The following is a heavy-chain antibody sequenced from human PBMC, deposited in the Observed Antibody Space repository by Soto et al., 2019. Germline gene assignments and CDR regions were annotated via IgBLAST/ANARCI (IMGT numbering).Heavy chain of an antibody. CDR3: AGRLGGYYYGMDV. V-gene: IGHV1-69*13. J-gene: IGHJ6*02. Sequence: ASVKVSCKASGGTFSSYAISWVRQAPGQRLEWMGGIIPIFGTANYAQKFQGRVTITADESTSTAYMELSSLRSEDTAVYYCAGRLGGYYYGMDVWGQGTTVTVSS. CDR2: IIPIFGTA. D-gene: IGHD3-16*01. CDR1: GGTFSSYA.